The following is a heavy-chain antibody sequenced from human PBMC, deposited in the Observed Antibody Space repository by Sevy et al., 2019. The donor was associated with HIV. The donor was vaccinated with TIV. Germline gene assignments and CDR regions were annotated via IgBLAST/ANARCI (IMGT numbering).Heavy chain of an antibody. Sequence: GGSLRLSCTASGFILSRYGMHWVRQAQGRGLRGGEGIWYDESNKNYPNPVKGRLTISRDNSKNTLTLQMNSLRAEDTAVYYCARESSSDWYLDYWGQGTLVTVSS. CDR1: GFILSRYG. D-gene: IGHD2-2*01. CDR3: ARESSSDWYLDY. CDR2: IWYDESNK. V-gene: IGHV3-33*01. J-gene: IGHJ4*02.